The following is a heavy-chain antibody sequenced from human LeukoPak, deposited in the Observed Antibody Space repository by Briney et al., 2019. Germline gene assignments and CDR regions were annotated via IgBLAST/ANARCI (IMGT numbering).Heavy chain of an antibody. Sequence: KPSETLSLTCTVSGGSVSSGNYYWSWIRQPPGKGLEWIGYIYYSGSTNYNPSLKSRVTISVDTSKNQFSLKLTSVTAADTAVYYCARGVGAVYWYFDLWGRGTLVTVSS. CDR1: GGSVSSGNYY. CDR2: IYYSGST. D-gene: IGHD1-26*01. CDR3: ARGVGAVYWYFDL. V-gene: IGHV4-61*01. J-gene: IGHJ2*01.